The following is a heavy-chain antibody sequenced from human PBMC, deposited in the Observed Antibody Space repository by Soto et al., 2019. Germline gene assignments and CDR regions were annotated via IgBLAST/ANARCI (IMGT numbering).Heavy chain of an antibody. Sequence: SVKVSCKASGGTFSSYAISWVRQAPGQGLEWMGGIIPIFGTANYAQKIQGRVTITADESTSTAYMELSSLRSEDTAVYYCARATCSSTSCYYYYGMDVWGQGTTVTVSS. CDR3: ARATCSSTSCYYYYGMDV. J-gene: IGHJ6*02. D-gene: IGHD2-2*01. CDR2: IIPIFGTA. CDR1: GGTFSSYA. V-gene: IGHV1-69*13.